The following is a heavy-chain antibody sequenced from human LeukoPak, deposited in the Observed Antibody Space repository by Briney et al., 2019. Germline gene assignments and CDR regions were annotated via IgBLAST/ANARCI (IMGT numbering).Heavy chain of an antibody. V-gene: IGHV4-4*07. D-gene: IGHD3-10*01. CDR2: IYTSGGT. CDR3: ARDSPYYYGSGSATYYMDV. CDR1: GGSISSYY. J-gene: IGHJ6*03. Sequence: PSETLSLTCTVSGGSISSYYWSWIRQPAGKGLEWIGRIYTSGGTNYNPSLKSRVTISVDTSKNQFSLKLSSVTAADTAVYYCARDSPYYYGSGSATYYMDVWGKGTTVTISS.